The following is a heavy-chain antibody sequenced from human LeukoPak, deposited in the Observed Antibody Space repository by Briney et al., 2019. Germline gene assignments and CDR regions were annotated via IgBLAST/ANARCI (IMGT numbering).Heavy chain of an antibody. Sequence: SETLSLTCAVSGGSIVSSDRWSWVRQPPGKGLEWIGEIYHSGITNYNPSLKSRLTISVDKSKNQFSLMLTSVTAADTAVYYCAREEGSSGWWAQYHWGQGTLVTVSS. CDR3: AREEGSSGWWAQYH. CDR2: IYHSGIT. D-gene: IGHD6-19*01. V-gene: IGHV4-4*02. CDR1: GGSIVSSDR. J-gene: IGHJ5*02.